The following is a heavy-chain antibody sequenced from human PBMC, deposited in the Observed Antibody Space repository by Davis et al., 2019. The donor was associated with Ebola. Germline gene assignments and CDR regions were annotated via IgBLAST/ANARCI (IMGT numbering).Heavy chain of an antibody. J-gene: IGHJ6*02. CDR1: GFTFSSYS. D-gene: IGHD1-26*01. CDR3: ARLGRDDYYYGMDV. V-gene: IGHV3-48*02. CDR2: ISSSSSTI. Sequence: GESLKISCAASGFTFSSYSMNWVRQAPGKGLEWVSYISSSSSTIYYADSVKGRFTISRDNAKNSLYLQMNSLRDEDTAVYYCARLGRDDYYYGMDVWGQGTTVTVSS.